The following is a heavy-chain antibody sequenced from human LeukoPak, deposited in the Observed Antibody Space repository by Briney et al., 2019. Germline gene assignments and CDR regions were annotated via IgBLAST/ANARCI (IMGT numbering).Heavy chain of an antibody. CDR3: ARLGQMATDDY. CDR2: INPNSGGT. CDR1: GYTFTGYY. D-gene: IGHD5-24*01. Sequence: ASVKVSCKASGYTFTGYYMHWVRQAPGQGLEWMGRINPNSGGTNYAQKFQGRVTITADESTSTAYMELSSLRSEDTAVYYCARLGQMATDDYWGQGTLVTVSS. J-gene: IGHJ4*02. V-gene: IGHV1-2*06.